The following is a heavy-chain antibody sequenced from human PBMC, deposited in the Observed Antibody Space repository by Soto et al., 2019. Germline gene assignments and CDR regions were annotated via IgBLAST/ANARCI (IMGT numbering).Heavy chain of an antibody. CDR1: GYTFTDSY. CDR3: ARTWAAQYYFDY. D-gene: IGHD7-27*01. J-gene: IGHJ4*02. CDR2: IIPIFGTA. Sequence: SVKVSCKASGYTFTDSYMHWVLQAPGQGLEWMGGIIPIFGTANYAQKFQGRVTITADKSTSTAYMELSSLRSEDTAVYYCARTWAAQYYFDYWGQGTLVTVSS. V-gene: IGHV1-69*06.